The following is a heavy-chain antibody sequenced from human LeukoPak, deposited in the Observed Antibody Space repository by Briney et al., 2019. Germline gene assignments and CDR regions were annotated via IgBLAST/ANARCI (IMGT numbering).Heavy chain of an antibody. J-gene: IGHJ4*02. V-gene: IGHV1-69*01. CDR3: ARDRPYTGGWRGFDY. D-gene: IGHD6-19*01. Sequence: SVKVSCKASGGTFSRYAISWVRQAPGQGLECMGGIIPMFGIANYAQKFQGRVTITADESTSTAYMELSSLRSEDTAVYYCARDRPYTGGWRGFDYWGQGTLVTVSS. CDR1: GGTFSRYA. CDR2: IIPMFGIA.